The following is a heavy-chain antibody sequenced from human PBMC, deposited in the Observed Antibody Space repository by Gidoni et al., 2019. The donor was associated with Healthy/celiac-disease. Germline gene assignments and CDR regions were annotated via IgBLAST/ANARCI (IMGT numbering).Heavy chain of an antibody. CDR2: IYYSGST. J-gene: IGHJ6*03. Sequence: GSISSGGYYWSWIRQHPGKGLEWIGYIYYSGSTYYNPSLKSRVTISVDTSKNQFSLKLSSVTAADTAVYYCARDRIHVLRFTGGYYYYMDVWGKGTTVTVSS. D-gene: IGHD3-3*01. V-gene: IGHV4-31*02. CDR3: ARDRIHVLRFTGGYYYYMDV. CDR1: GSISSGGYY.